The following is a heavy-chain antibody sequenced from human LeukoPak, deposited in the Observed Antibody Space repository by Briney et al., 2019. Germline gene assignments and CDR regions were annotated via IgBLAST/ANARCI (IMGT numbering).Heavy chain of an antibody. Sequence: GGSLRLSCAASRFTFSSYAMSWVRQAPGKGLEWVSAISGSCGSTYYADSVKGRFTISRDNSKNTLYLQMNSLRAEDTAVYYCRVVWDYYYDSSGHRDYWGQGTLVTVSS. D-gene: IGHD3-22*01. V-gene: IGHV3-23*01. CDR1: RFTFSSYA. CDR2: ISGSCGST. J-gene: IGHJ4*02. CDR3: RVVWDYYYDSSGHRDY.